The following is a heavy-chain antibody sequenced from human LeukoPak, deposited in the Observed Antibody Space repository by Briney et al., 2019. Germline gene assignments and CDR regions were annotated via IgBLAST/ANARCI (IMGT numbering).Heavy chain of an antibody. CDR3: ARVSGYDWESFYDY. Sequence: SETLSLTCAVYGGSFSGYYWSWIRQPPGKGLEWIGETNHSGSTNYNPSLKSRVTISVDTSKNQFSLKLNSVTAADTAVYYCARVSGYDWESFYDYWGQGTLVTVSS. CDR1: GGSFSGYY. J-gene: IGHJ4*02. CDR2: TNHSGST. D-gene: IGHD5-12*01. V-gene: IGHV4-34*01.